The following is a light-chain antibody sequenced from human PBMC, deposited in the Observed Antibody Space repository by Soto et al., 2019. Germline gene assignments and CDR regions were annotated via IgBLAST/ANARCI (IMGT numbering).Light chain of an antibody. CDR3: RLYSSNGSLI. V-gene: IGLV2-18*01. Sequence: QSVLTQPPSVSGSPGQSITIPCTATTTDIDNYDSVSWYQQAPGTATKLIIYDVNNRPSGAPDRFSGSTSGNTASLTISGLQAEDETDYFCRLYSSNGSLIFGPGTKGTVL. CDR2: DVN. CDR1: TTDIDNYDS. J-gene: IGLJ1*01.